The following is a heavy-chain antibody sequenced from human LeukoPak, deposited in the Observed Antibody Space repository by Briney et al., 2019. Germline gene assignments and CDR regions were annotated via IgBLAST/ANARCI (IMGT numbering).Heavy chain of an antibody. Sequence: PGGSLSLYCPAYKFTVSNNYMSWVRQAPGQGLQWVSVIYSGDNTYYVDSVKGRFTISRDNSKNTLFLQMNRLRAEDTAVYYCAGRRVLDASFDYWGQGTLVTVSS. CDR2: IYSGDNT. J-gene: IGHJ4*02. V-gene: IGHV3-66*02. CDR3: AGRRVLDASFDY. CDR1: KFTVSNNY. D-gene: IGHD3-16*01.